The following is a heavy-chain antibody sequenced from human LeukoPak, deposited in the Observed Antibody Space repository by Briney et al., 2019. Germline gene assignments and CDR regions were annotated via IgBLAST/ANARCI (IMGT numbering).Heavy chain of an antibody. CDR3: AKDPRVHGSGSYYFDY. D-gene: IGHD3-10*01. CDR2: ISGSGGST. J-gene: IGHJ4*02. V-gene: IGHV3-23*01. Sequence: PGGSLRLSCAASGFAFSSYAMSWVRQAPGKGLEWVSGISGSGGSTYSADFVKGRFTISRDNSKSTLYLQVNSLRAEDTAVYYCAKDPRVHGSGSYYFDYWGQGALVTVSS. CDR1: GFAFSSYA.